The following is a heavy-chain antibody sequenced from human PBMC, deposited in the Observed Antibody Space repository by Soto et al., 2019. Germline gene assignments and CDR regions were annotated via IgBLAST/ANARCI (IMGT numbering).Heavy chain of an antibody. CDR3: ATWHLREHAYDI. D-gene: IGHD5-12*01. CDR2: FDPEDGET. CDR1: GYTLTEFS. Sequence: ASVKVSCKVSGYTLTEFSMHWVRQAPGKGLEWMGGFDPEDGETFYAQKFQGRVTMTEDTPTDTAYMELSSLRSEDTALYFCATWHLREHAYDIWGQGTMVTVSS. V-gene: IGHV1-24*01. J-gene: IGHJ3*02.